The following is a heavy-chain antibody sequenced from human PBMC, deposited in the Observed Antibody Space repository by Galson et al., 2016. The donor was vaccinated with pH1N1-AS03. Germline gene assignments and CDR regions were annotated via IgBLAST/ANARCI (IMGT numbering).Heavy chain of an antibody. Sequence: SLRLSCAASGFTFSSYWMSWVRQAPGKGLEWVANIKEDGSEKYYVDSVKGRFTISRDNGKNSLYLQTNSLRAEDTAVYFCARAGIAASYFHYYYLDVGGKGATVTVSS. CDR3: ARAGIAASYFHYYYLDV. V-gene: IGHV3-7*04. D-gene: IGHD6-25*01. CDR1: GFTFSSYW. J-gene: IGHJ6*03. CDR2: IKEDGSEK.